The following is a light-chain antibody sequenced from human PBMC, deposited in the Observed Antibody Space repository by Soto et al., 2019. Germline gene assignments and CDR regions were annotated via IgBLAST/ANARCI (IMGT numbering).Light chain of an antibody. V-gene: IGKV3D-7*01. Sequence: EIVLTQSPGTLSFSPGERATLSCRASKNVSSSSLTWCQQKPGQAPGLLIYGASTRATAIPARCSGSGSGTDFTLTVSSLQPEDFAVYYCQHDYNLLTFGGGTKVDIK. CDR1: KNVSSSS. CDR3: QHDYNLLT. CDR2: GAS. J-gene: IGKJ4*01.